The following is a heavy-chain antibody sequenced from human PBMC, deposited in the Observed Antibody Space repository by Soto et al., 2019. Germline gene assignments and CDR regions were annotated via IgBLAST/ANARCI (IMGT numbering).Heavy chain of an antibody. D-gene: IGHD5-18*01. CDR1: GFTFSSYA. Sequence: QVQLVESGGGVVQPGRSLRLSCAASGFTFSSYAMHWVRQAPGKGLEWVAVISYDGSNKYYADSVKGRFTISRDNXKXXLYLQMNSLRAEDTAVYYCASHTAMDHYYDYGMDVWGQGATVTVSS. CDR2: ISYDGSNK. CDR3: ASHTAMDHYYDYGMDV. V-gene: IGHV3-30-3*01. J-gene: IGHJ6*02.